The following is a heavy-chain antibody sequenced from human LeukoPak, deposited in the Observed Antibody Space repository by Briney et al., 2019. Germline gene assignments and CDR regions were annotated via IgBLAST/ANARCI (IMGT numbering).Heavy chain of an antibody. CDR3: AKDVCTSPRCLLYFDS. CDR2: ISGFNT. J-gene: IGHJ4*02. D-gene: IGHD2-8*01. CDR1: GFAFSNYA. Sequence: GGSLRLSCTTSGFAFSNYAMNWVRQAPGKGPEWVSGISGFNTYYADSVKGRFTIFRDNSKDVLYLQMDRLRAEDTAVYSCAKDVCTSPRCLLYFDSWGQGTLVTVSS. V-gene: IGHV3-23*01.